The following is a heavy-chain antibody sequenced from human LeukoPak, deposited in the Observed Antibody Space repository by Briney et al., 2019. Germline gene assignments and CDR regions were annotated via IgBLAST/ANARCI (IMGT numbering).Heavy chain of an antibody. CDR2: ISATTSTL. CDR1: GFIFNQYG. D-gene: IGHD3-3*01. CDR3: ARCLWSSSRYMDS. Sequence: RTGGSLRLSCTGSGFIFNQYGMMWVRQAPGKGPEWLSYISATTSTLYYVDSVKGRFTISRDNTKSSLYLQMNSLTVEDTAIYYCARCLWSSSRYMDSWGQGTLVTVSA. J-gene: IGHJ5*01. V-gene: IGHV3-48*01.